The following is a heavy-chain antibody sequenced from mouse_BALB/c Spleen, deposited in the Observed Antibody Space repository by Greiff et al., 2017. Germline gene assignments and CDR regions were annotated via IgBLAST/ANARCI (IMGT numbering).Heavy chain of an antibody. J-gene: IGHJ4*01. CDR3: ARLPYGNYYAMDY. Sequence: EGQLVESGGGLVQPGGSLKLSCAASGFTFSSYTMSWVRQTPEKRLEWVAYISNGGGSTYYPDTVKGRFTISRDNAKNTLYLQMSSLKSEDTAMYYCARLPYGNYYAMDYWGQGTSVTVAS. CDR1: GFTFSSYT. V-gene: IGHV5-12-2*01. CDR2: ISNGGGST. D-gene: IGHD2-1*01.